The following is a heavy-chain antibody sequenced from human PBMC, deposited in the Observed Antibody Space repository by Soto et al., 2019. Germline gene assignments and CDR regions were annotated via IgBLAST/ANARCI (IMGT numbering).Heavy chain of an antibody. CDR2: IYYSGST. V-gene: IGHV4-59*08. CDR3: ARTLYGYFDY. CDR1: GGSISSYY. D-gene: IGHD3-16*01. J-gene: IGHJ4*02. Sequence: SETLSLTCTVSGGSISSYYWSWIRQPPGKGLEWIGYIYYSGSTNYNPSLKSRVTISVDTSKNQFSLKLSSVTAADTAVYYCARTLYGYFDYWGQGTLVTVYS.